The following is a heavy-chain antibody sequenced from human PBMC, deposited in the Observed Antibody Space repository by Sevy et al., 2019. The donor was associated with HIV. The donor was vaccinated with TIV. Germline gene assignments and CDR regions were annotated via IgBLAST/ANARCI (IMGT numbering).Heavy chain of an antibody. CDR3: ARVVAYCSGGSCFPGYYYGMDV. CDR1: GFTFSNYN. V-gene: IGHV3-21*01. D-gene: IGHD2-15*01. CDR2: ISSSSRYI. J-gene: IGHJ6*02. Sequence: GGSLRLSCAASGFTFSNYNMNWVRQAPGKGLEWVSSISSSSRYIYYAHSMKGRFTISRDNAKNSRYLQLNSLRAEDTAVYYCARVVAYCSGGSCFPGYYYGMDVWGQGTTVTVSS.